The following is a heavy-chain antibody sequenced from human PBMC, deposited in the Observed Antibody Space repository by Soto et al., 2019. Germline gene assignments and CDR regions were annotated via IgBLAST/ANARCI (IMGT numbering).Heavy chain of an antibody. CDR1: GYTFISYG. V-gene: IGHV1-18*01. D-gene: IGHD3-22*01. J-gene: IGHJ6*02. CDR2: VIPYHGYT. Sequence: ASGKVSCQASGYTFISYGINWVRQAPVQGLERLGWVIPYHGYTNYAQILQGRVSMTTDTSTKTGYMEVRSLRSDDTAVYYCARGGYYDSSGSRNYFYYGMNGWGQGTTVTVCS. CDR3: ARGGYYDSSGSRNYFYYGMNG.